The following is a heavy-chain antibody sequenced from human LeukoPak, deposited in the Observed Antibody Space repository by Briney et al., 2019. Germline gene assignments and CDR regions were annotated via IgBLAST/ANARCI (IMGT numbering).Heavy chain of an antibody. CDR3: ARGGGLDV. D-gene: IGHD3-16*01. CDR2: IKQDGSDT. Sequence: GGSLRLSCAASGFTFSSYSMSWVRQAPGKGLEWVANIKQDGSDTYYADSVRGRVTISRDNARNSVYLQMNGLRAEDTAVYFCARGGGLDVWGQGATVTVSS. V-gene: IGHV3-7*03. CDR1: GFTFSSYS. J-gene: IGHJ6*02.